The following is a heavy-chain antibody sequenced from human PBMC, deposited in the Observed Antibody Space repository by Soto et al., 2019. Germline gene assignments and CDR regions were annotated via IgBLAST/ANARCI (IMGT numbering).Heavy chain of an antibody. V-gene: IGHV4-30-4*01. D-gene: IGHD6-13*01. CDR2: IYYSGST. CDR1: GGSISSGDYY. Sequence: QVQLQESGPGLVKPSQTLSLTCTVSGGSISSGDYYWSWIRQPPGKGLEWIGYIYYSGSTYYNPSLMRRVTISVDTAKNQFSLKLSSVTAADTAVYYCARERTAAGSNWFDPWGQGTLVTVSS. J-gene: IGHJ5*02. CDR3: ARERTAAGSNWFDP.